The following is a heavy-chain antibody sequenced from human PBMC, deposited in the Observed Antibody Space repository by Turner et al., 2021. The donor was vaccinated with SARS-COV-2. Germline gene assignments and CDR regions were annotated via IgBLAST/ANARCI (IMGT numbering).Heavy chain of an antibody. CDR1: GFTFSIYW. D-gene: IGHD5-18*01. J-gene: IGHJ4*02. V-gene: IGHV3-74*01. CDR2: INSDGSST. Sequence: EVQLVESGGGLVQPGGSLRLSCEASGFTFSIYWMHWVRQAPGKGLVWGSRINSDGSSTSYADSVKGRFTIARDNAKNTLYLQMNSLRAEDTAVYYCAREGHTAMGVFFDYWGQGTLVTVSS. CDR3: AREGHTAMGVFFDY.